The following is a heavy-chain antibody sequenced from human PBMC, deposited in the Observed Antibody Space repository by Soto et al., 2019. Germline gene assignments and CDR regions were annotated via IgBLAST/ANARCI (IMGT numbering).Heavy chain of an antibody. CDR1: GFTFSGDS. V-gene: IGHV3-21*01. CDR3: TRDYVMDV. Sequence: EVHLVESGGGLVKPGGSLRLSCAASGFTFSGDSMNWVRQAPGKGLEWVSSISTTSTYIYYADSVKGRFTISRDNANNSLHLQMNSLRAEDTAVYYCTRDYVMDVWGQGTTVTFPS. J-gene: IGHJ6*02. CDR2: ISTTSTYI.